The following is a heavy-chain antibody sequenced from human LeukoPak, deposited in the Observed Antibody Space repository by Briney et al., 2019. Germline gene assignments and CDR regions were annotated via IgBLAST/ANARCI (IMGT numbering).Heavy chain of an antibody. D-gene: IGHD3-16*01. V-gene: IGHV1-46*01. CDR3: AREDGVMSRFDY. CDR2: INPSGCST. Sequence: SVKLSCKSSGYTFTNYYMHWVRQAPGQALEWMGIINPSGCSTSYAQKFQGRVTMTRDTSTSTVYMEVSSLRSEDTAVYYCAREDGVMSRFDYWGQGTLVTVSS. CDR1: GYTFTNYY. J-gene: IGHJ4*02.